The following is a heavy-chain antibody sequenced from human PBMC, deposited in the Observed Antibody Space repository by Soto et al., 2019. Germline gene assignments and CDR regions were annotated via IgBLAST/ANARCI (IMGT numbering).Heavy chain of an antibody. V-gene: IGHV4-39*01. CDR3: ASLSLLYYYDSSGYFDY. Sequence: SETLSLTCTVSGGSISSSSYYWGWIRQPPGKGLEWIGSIYYSGSTYYNPSLKSRVTISVDTSKNHFSLKLSSVTAADTAVYYCASLSLLYYYDSSGYFDYWGQGTLVTVSS. J-gene: IGHJ4*02. D-gene: IGHD3-22*01. CDR2: IYYSGST. CDR1: GGSISSSSYY.